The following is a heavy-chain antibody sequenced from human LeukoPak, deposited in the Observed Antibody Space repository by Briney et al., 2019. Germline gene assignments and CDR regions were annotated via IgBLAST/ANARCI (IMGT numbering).Heavy chain of an antibody. Sequence: SGTLSLTCAVSGGSISSNNWWSWVRQPPGKGLEWIGEISHSGSTGYNPSLKSRVTISVDKSKNHFSLKLSSVTAADTAVYYCARNMVGETTFGYWGQGTLVTVSS. J-gene: IGHJ4*02. D-gene: IGHD2/OR15-2a*01. CDR2: ISHSGST. CDR3: ARNMVGETTFGY. CDR1: GGSISSNNW. V-gene: IGHV4-4*02.